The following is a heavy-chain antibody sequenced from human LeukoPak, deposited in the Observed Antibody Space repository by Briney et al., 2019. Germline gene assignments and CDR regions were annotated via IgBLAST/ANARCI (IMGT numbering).Heavy chain of an antibody. CDR2: IRSTAYGGTR. V-gene: IGHV3-49*04. D-gene: IGHD3/OR15-3a*01. CDR3: TRDLSFEGVDALDI. Sequence: PGGSLRLSCTASGFSFGDYAMNWVRQAPGKGLEWVGCIRSTAYGGTREYAASVKGRFTISRDDSKSIAYLQMNSPKAEDTAVYYCTRDLSFEGVDALDIWGQGTMATVSS. CDR1: GFSFGDYA. J-gene: IGHJ3*02.